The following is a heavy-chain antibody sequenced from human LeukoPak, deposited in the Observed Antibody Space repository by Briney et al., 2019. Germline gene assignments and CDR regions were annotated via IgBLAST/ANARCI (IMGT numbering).Heavy chain of an antibody. V-gene: IGHV1-2*06. CDR2: INPNSGGT. J-gene: IGHJ3*02. CDR1: GYNFTGYY. D-gene: IGHD3-22*01. CDR3: ARAPDSSAPTDI. Sequence: ASVNVSCKASGYNFTGYYMHWVRQAPGQGLEWMGRINPNSGGTNYAQKFQGRVTMTRDTSISTAYMELSRLGSDDTAVYYCARAPDSSAPTDIWGQGTMVTVSS.